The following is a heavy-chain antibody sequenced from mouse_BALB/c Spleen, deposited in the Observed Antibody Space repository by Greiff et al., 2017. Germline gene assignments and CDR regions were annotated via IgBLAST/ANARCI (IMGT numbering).Heavy chain of an antibody. CDR2: INPSTGYT. V-gene: IGHV1-7*01. CDR1: GYTFTSYW. J-gene: IGHJ3*01. Sequence: VKLVESGAELAKPGASVKMSCKASGYTFTSYWMHWVKQRPGQGLEWIGYINPSTGYTEYNQKFKDKATLTADKSSSTAYMQLSSLTSEDSAVYYCAKRSPSAAWFAYWGQGTLVTVSA. CDR3: AKRSPSAAWFAY.